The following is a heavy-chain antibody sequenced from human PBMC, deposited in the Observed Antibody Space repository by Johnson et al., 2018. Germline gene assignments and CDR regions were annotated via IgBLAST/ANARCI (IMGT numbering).Heavy chain of an antibody. D-gene: IGHD3-22*01. CDR3: ARDHWDSGGYYNEYFQH. CDR2: ISSSSTTI. CDR1: GFNFGIFS. Sequence: VQLVESGGGLVQPGGSLRLSCAASGFNFGIFSMNWVRQAPGKGLEWLSSISSSSTTIYYADSVKGRFTISRHNAKNPLFLQMNSLRDEDTAVYYCARDHWDSGGYYNEYFQHWGQGTLVTVSS. J-gene: IGHJ1*01. V-gene: IGHV3-48*02.